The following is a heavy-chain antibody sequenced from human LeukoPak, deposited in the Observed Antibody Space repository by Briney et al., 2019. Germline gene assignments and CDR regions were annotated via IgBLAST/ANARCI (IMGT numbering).Heavy chain of an antibody. D-gene: IGHD6-19*01. J-gene: IGHJ5*02. V-gene: IGHV4-34*01. Sequence: SETLSLTCAVYGGSFSGYYWSWIRQPPGKGLEWIGEINHSGSTNYNPSLKSRVTISVDTSKNQFSLKLSSVTAADTAVYYCARGPSGRIDPWGQGTLVTVSS. CDR1: GGSFSGYY. CDR2: INHSGST. CDR3: ARGPSGRIDP.